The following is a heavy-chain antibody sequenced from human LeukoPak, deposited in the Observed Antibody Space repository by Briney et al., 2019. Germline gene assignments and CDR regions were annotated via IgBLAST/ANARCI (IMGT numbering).Heavy chain of an antibody. CDR3: ARVSSGLYFDN. CDR2: IKHDGNKK. D-gene: IGHD3-22*01. CDR1: EFMFSKYA. V-gene: IGHV3-7*01. J-gene: IGHJ4*02. Sequence: GGSLRLSCAASEFMFSKYAMSWVRQAPGKGLEWVANIKHDGNKKYFVDSVKGRFTISRDNAKNSLYLQINSLRAEDTAVYYCARVSSGLYFDNWGQGTLVTVSS.